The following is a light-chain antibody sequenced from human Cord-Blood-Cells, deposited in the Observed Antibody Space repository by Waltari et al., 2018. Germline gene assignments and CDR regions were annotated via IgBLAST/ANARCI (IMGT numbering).Light chain of an antibody. V-gene: IGLV2-14*01. Sequence: QSALTQPASVSGSPGQSITISCTGTSSDVGGSNYVSSYQQHPGKAPKLMVYGVSNRPSGVSNRFSGSKSGNTASLTISGLQAEDEADYYCSSYTSSSTPYVFGTGTKVTVL. CDR1: SSDVGGSNY. J-gene: IGLJ1*01. CDR3: SSYTSSSTPYV. CDR2: GVS.